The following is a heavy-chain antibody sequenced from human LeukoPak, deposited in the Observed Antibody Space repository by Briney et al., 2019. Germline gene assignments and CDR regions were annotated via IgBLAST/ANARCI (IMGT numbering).Heavy chain of an antibody. V-gene: IGHV4-59*01. CDR3: ASAAYITGTTRVAFDI. Sequence: PSETLSLTCTVSGGSISSYYWSWIRQPPGKGLEWIGYIYYSGSTNYNPSLKSRVTISVDTSKNQFSLKLSSVTAADTAVYYCASAAYITGTTRVAFDIWGQGTMVTVSS. J-gene: IGHJ3*02. CDR2: IYYSGST. D-gene: IGHD1-7*01. CDR1: GGSISSYY.